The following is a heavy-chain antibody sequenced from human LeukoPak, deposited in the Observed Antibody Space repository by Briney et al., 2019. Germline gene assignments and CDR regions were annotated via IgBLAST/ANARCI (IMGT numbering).Heavy chain of an antibody. V-gene: IGHV3-74*01. J-gene: IGHJ4*02. D-gene: IGHD2-2*01. CDR1: AFTFSTYW. CDR2: INSDGSST. CDR3: ATDVPAVTIFGY. Sequence: GGSLRLSCAASAFTFSTYWMHWVRHAQGAGLVWVSLINSDGSSTNYASSVKGRFTISRDNAKNTRYHQMSSLRAEATAVYYCATDVPAVTIFGYWGQGTLVTVSS.